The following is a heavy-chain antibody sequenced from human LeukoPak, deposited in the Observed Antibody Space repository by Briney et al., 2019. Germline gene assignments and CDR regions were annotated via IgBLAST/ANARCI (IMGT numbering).Heavy chain of an antibody. Sequence: GRSLRLSCAASGFTFSSYAIHWVRQAPGKGLEWVAVISYDGSNKYYADSVKGRFAISRDNSKNTLFLQMNSLRAEDTAVYYCAKEAGIAAAGAAWTRHYYYYYMDVWGKGTTVTVSS. V-gene: IGHV3-30*09. J-gene: IGHJ6*03. CDR1: GFTFSSYA. CDR2: ISYDGSNK. CDR3: AKEAGIAAAGAAWTRHYYYYYMDV. D-gene: IGHD6-13*01.